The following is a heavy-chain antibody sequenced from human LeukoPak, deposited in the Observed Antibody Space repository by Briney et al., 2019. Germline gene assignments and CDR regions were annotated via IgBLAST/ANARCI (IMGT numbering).Heavy chain of an antibody. Sequence: GGSLRLSCAASGFTFSSYGMHWVRQAPGKGLEWVAVISYDGSNKYYADSVKGRFTISRDNSKNTLYLQMNSLRAEDTAVYYCAKLEIVVVPAAIDYWGQGTLVTVSS. CDR1: GFTFSSYG. V-gene: IGHV3-30*18. CDR3: AKLEIVVVPAAIDY. D-gene: IGHD2-2*03. CDR2: ISYDGSNK. J-gene: IGHJ4*02.